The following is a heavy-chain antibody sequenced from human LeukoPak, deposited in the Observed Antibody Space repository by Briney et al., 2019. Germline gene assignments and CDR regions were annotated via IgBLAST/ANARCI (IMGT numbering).Heavy chain of an antibody. J-gene: IGHJ3*02. CDR2: ISSSSSYT. CDR3: ARDRKVTNDAFDI. V-gene: IGHV3-21*01. D-gene: IGHD4-11*01. Sequence: GGSLRLSCAASGFTFSSYSMNWVRQAPGKGLEWVSSISSSSSYTYYADSVKGRFTISRDNAKNSLYLQMNSLRAEDTAVYYCARDRKVTNDAFDIWGQGTMVTVSS. CDR1: GFTFSSYS.